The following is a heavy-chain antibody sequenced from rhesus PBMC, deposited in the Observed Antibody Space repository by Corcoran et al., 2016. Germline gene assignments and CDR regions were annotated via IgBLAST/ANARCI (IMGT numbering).Heavy chain of an antibody. CDR2: IYWDDDK. V-gene: IGHV2S1*01. CDR3: ARVRAPYNFWSGYSPFDY. CDR1: GFSLSTSGMG. J-gene: IGHJ4*01. D-gene: IGHD3-3*01. Sequence: QVTLKESGPALVKPTQTLTLTCTFSGFSLSTSGMGVGWIRQPPGKALEWLASIYWDDDKYYSTSLKSRLTISKDTSKNQVVLTMTNMDPVDTATYYCARVRAPYNFWSGYSPFDYWGQGVLVTVSS.